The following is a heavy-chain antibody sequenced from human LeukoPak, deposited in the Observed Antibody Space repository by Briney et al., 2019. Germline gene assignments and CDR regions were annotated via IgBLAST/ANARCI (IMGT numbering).Heavy chain of an antibody. D-gene: IGHD4-23*01. CDR1: GGSISSYY. CDR3: ARHGAGNLDY. V-gene: IGHV4-59*08. J-gene: IGHJ4*02. CDR2: IYYSGST. Sequence: PSETLCLTCTVSGGSISSYYWSWIRQPPGKELEWIGYIYYSGSTNYNPSLKSRVTISVDTSKNQFSLKLSSVTAADTAVYYCARHGAGNLDYWGQGTLVTVSS.